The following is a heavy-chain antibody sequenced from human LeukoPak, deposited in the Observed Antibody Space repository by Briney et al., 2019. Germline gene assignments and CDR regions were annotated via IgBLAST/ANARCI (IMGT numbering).Heavy chain of an antibody. J-gene: IGHJ6*02. Sequence: SETLSLTCAVYGGSFSGYYWSWIRQPPGKGLEWIGEINHSGSTNYNPSLKSRVTISVNTSKNQFSLKLSSVTAADTAVYYCARGPYCSSTSCPKGRYYYYYGMDVWGRGTTVTVSS. CDR3: ARGPYCSSTSCPKGRYYYYYGMDV. CDR1: GGSFSGYY. D-gene: IGHD2-2*01. CDR2: INHSGST. V-gene: IGHV4-34*01.